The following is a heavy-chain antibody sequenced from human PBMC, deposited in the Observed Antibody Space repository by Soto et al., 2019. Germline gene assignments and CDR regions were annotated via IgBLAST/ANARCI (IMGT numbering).Heavy chain of an antibody. V-gene: IGHV3-23*01. D-gene: IGHD6-13*01. Sequence: EVPLLESGGGLVQPGGSLRLSCAASGFTFSSYAMSWVRQAPGKGLEWVSAISGSGGSTYYADSGKGRFTISRDNSKNTLYLQMNSLRAEDTAVYYCAKDGSSWYFSGGGWFDPWGQGTLVTVSS. J-gene: IGHJ5*02. CDR3: AKDGSSWYFSGGGWFDP. CDR2: ISGSGGST. CDR1: GFTFSSYA.